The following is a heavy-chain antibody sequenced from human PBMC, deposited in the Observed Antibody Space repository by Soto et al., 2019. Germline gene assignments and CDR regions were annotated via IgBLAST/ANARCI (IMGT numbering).Heavy chain of an antibody. CDR1: GFTFNTYS. CDR3: ARAGGTTVTGLWHFDS. J-gene: IGHJ4*02. V-gene: IGHV3-33*01. D-gene: IGHD4-17*01. CDR2: IWYDGTQK. Sequence: QVLLEESGGGVVQPGRSLRLSCEASGFTFNTYSMHWVRQPPGKWLEWLAAIWYDGTQKYYADSVKGGFIISRDNSKETLYLEMNSLRAEDTAVYYCARAGGTTVTGLWHFDSWGQGTLVTVSS.